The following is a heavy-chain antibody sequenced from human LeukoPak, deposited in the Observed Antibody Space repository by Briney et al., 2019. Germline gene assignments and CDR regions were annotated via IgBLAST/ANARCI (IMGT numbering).Heavy chain of an antibody. CDR1: EFTFSNYS. J-gene: IGHJ4*02. V-gene: IGHV3-48*01. D-gene: IGHD3-10*01. Sequence: TGGSLRLSCADSEFTFSNYSMNWVGQAPGKGLGWASYISSSSSTIYYADSVKGRFTISRDNAKNSLYLQMNSLRAEDTAVYFCASGISWFGEFHWGQGTLVTVSS. CDR2: ISSSSSTI. CDR3: ASGISWFGEFH.